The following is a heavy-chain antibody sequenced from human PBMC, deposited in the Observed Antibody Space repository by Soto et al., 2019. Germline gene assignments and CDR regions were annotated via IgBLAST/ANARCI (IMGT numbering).Heavy chain of an antibody. Sequence: QLQLQESGSGLVKPSQTLSLTCAVSGGSISSGGYSWSSIRQPPGKGLEWIGYIYPSGSTYYNPSLKTRAPLSVDRSTNQVSLKLSSVTASDTAVYYCARVPDRWGQGTLVTVSS. V-gene: IGHV4-30-2*01. CDR3: ARVPDR. D-gene: IGHD2-2*01. CDR1: GGSISSGGYS. CDR2: IYPSGST. J-gene: IGHJ5*02.